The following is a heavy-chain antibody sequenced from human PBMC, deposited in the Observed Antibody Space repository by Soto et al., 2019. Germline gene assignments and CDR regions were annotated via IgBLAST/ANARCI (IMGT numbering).Heavy chain of an antibody. D-gene: IGHD3-9*01. Sequence: QLRLQESGPGLVKPSGTLSLTCTVSGDSITSDDFYWGWIRRPPGQGLEWIGTISHSGDTFYNPPLRSRLTMSLDASKNPFSLRLTSVTAADAAVYFCARQMRGPIPSFGWLSPVASWGQGTLVTVSS. CDR1: GDSITSDDFY. V-gene: IGHV4-39*01. CDR3: ARQMRGPIPSFGWLSPVAS. CDR2: ISHSGDT. J-gene: IGHJ5*02.